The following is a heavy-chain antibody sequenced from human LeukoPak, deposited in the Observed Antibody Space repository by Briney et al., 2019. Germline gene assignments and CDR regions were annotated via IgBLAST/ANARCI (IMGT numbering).Heavy chain of an antibody. D-gene: IGHD7-27*01. CDR3: ARRPTGDPKFDY. J-gene: IGHJ4*02. V-gene: IGHV4-59*08. CDR2: IYSRGST. CDR1: GGSISNYF. Sequence: PEALSVTCSVAGGSISNYFWTWVRQPPGKGLEWVGYIYSRGSTYYNPSLNSRVTISLDTSKYRFSLKLSTVTAADTAVYYCARRPTGDPKFDYWGQGTLVTVSS.